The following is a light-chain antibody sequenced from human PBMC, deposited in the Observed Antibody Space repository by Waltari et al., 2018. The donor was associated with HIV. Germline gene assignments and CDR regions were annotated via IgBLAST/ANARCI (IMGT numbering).Light chain of an antibody. J-gene: IGLJ2*01. V-gene: IGLV2-23*02. CDR3: CSYAGRSTLEV. Sequence: SALTQPASVSGSPGQSITISCTGTSRDVGAYNLVPWYQQHPGKAPKFIIYEVNKRPSEVSIRFSGSKSGNTASLTISGLQAEDEADYYCCSYAGRSTLEVFGGGTKVTVL. CDR2: EVN. CDR1: SRDVGAYNL.